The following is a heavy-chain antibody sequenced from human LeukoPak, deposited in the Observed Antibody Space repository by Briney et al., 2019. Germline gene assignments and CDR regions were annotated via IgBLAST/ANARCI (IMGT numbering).Heavy chain of an antibody. J-gene: IGHJ4*02. V-gene: IGHV3-30*02. CDR3: AKDRGWELRYFDY. CDR2: IRYNGSIK. D-gene: IGHD1-26*01. Sequence: GGSLRLYCAASGFTFSNNGIHWVRQAPGKGLEWVAFIRYNGSIKYYADSVKGRFTISRDNSKNTLYLHMNSLRAEDTAVYYCAKDRGWELRYFDYWGQGTLVTVSS. CDR1: GFTFSNNG.